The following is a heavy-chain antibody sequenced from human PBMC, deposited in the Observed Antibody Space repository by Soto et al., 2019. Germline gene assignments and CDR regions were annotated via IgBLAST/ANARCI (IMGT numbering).Heavy chain of an antibody. Sequence: QVQLVQSGAEVKKPGSSVKVSCKASGGTFSSYAISWVRQAPGQGLEWMGGSIPIFGTANYAQKFQGRVTLTADKSTRTAYMELSSLRSEDTAVYYCARSRSSGYYSYGYWGQGTLVTVYS. V-gene: IGHV1-69*06. CDR3: ARSRSSGYYSYGY. CDR1: GGTFSSYA. J-gene: IGHJ4*02. CDR2: SIPIFGTA. D-gene: IGHD3-22*01.